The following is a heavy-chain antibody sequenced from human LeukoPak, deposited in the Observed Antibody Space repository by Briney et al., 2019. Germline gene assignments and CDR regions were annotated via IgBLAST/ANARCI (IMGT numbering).Heavy chain of an antibody. CDR2: ISAYNGNT. J-gene: IGHJ4*02. CDR3: GRTYCAEDCSIRYFDY. D-gene: IGHD2-21*02. Sequence: EASVKVSCKASGYTFTSYGISWVRQAPGQGLEWMGWISAYNGNTNYAQKLQGRVTLTRDKSTSTVYMELSSLTSDDTAMYYCGRTYCAEDCSIRYFDYWGQGTLVTVSS. V-gene: IGHV1-18*01. CDR1: GYTFTSYG.